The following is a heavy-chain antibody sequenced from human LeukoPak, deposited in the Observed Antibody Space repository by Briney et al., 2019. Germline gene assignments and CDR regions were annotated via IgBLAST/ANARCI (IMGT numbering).Heavy chain of an antibody. CDR3: ARGDSSIWYEY. Sequence: GESLKIPCKGSGYRFTNYWIGWVRQMPGKGLEWMGIIYPGDSETRYSPPFQGQVTISADKSISTAYLQWSSLKASDTAMYYCARGDSSIWYEYWGQGTLVTVSS. V-gene: IGHV5-51*01. J-gene: IGHJ4*02. CDR1: GYRFTNYW. CDR2: IYPGDSET. D-gene: IGHD6-13*01.